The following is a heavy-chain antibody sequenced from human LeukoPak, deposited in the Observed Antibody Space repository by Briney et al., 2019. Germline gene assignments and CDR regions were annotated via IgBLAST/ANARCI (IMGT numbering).Heavy chain of an antibody. CDR3: ARVRDFWSGYRYFDY. CDR2: ISSSSSYI. CDR1: GFPVSINS. Sequence: GGSLRLSCTVSGFPVSINSMSWVRQAPGKGLEWVSSISSSSSYIYYADSVKGRFTISRDNAKNSPYLQMNSLRAEDTAVYYCARVRDFWSGYRYFDYWGQGTLVTVSS. J-gene: IGHJ4*02. V-gene: IGHV3-21*01. D-gene: IGHD3-3*01.